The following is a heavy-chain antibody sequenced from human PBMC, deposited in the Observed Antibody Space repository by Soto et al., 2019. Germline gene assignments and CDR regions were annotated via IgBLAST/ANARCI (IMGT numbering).Heavy chain of an antibody. D-gene: IGHD3-10*01. V-gene: IGHV7-4-1*01. J-gene: IGHJ6*02. CDR3: GRSYGSGSYYPLYYYYYYGMDV. Sequence: GASVKVSCKASGYTFTSYAMNWVRQAPGQGLEWMGWINTNTGNPTYAQGFTGRFVFSLDTSVSTAYLQICSLKAEDTAVYYCGRSYGSGSYYPLYYYYYYGMDVWGQGTTVTVSS. CDR2: INTNTGNP. CDR1: GYTFTSYA.